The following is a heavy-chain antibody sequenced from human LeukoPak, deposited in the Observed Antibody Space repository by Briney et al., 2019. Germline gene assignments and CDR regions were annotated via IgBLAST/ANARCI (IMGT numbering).Heavy chain of an antibody. Sequence: GGSLRLSCAASGFTFSSNAMSWVRQAPGKGLEWVSSIGGSGGSKYYADSVKGRFTISRDISKNTLYLQMNSLRAEDTAVYYCAKEHGGSSWYEDAFDIWGQGTMVTVSS. V-gene: IGHV3-23*01. CDR2: IGGSGGSK. CDR1: GFTFSSNA. D-gene: IGHD6-13*01. J-gene: IGHJ3*02. CDR3: AKEHGGSSWYEDAFDI.